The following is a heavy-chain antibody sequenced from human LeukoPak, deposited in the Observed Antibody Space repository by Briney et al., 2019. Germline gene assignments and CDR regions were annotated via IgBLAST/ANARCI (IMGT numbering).Heavy chain of an antibody. CDR1: GFTVSSNY. D-gene: IGHD3-22*01. V-gene: IGHV3-53*01. CDR2: IYSGGST. Sequence: PGGSLRLSCAASGFTVSSNYMSWVRQAPGKGLEWVSVIYSGGSTYYADSVKGRFTISRDNSKNTLYLQMNSLRAEDTAVYYCARYDSSGYYYYFDYWGQGTPVTVSS. J-gene: IGHJ4*02. CDR3: ARYDSSGYYYYFDY.